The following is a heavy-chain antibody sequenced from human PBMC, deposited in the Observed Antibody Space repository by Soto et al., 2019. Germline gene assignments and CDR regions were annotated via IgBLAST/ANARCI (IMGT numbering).Heavy chain of an antibody. CDR1: GFTFSSYA. D-gene: IGHD3-3*01. CDR3: AKVPEPFMEWYSYGMDV. CDR2: ISGSGGST. V-gene: IGHV3-23*01. J-gene: IGHJ6*02. Sequence: EVQLLESGGGLVQPGGSLRLSCAASGFTFSSYATSWVRQAPGKGLEWVSAISGSGGSTYYADSVKGRFTISRDNSKKTLYLQMNSLRAEDTAVYYCAKVPEPFMEWYSYGMDVWGQGTTVTVSS.